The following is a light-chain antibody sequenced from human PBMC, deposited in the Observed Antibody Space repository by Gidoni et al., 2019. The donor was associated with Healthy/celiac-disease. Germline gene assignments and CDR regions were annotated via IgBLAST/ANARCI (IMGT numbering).Light chain of an antibody. CDR1: KVISYY. Sequence: PLAALGGERGTTTCQASKVISYYLYWDQQKPGKAPKLLFYDAYNWETVVPVICSGSGSGTDFTFTISILHPEVIATYYCQQYDNLPPTFGQGTKVEIK. J-gene: IGKJ1*01. CDR2: DAY. CDR3: QQYDNLPPT. V-gene: IGKV1-33*01.